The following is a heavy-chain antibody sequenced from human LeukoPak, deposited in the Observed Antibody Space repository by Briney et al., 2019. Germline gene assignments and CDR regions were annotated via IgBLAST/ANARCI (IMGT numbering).Heavy chain of an antibody. V-gene: IGHV4-59*01. D-gene: IGHD1-26*01. Sequence: RPSETLSLTCTVSNGSISSYSWNWIRQPPGKGLEWIGYISYSGSTNYNPSLRSRVTISVATSKKQFSLKLSSVTAADTAVYYCARETGATVFDYWGQGALVTVSS. CDR3: ARETGATVFDY. CDR2: ISYSGST. J-gene: IGHJ4*02. CDR1: NGSISSYS.